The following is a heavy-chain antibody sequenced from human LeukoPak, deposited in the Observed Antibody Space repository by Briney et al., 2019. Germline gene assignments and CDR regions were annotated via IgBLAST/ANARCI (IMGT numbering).Heavy chain of an antibody. D-gene: IGHD3-10*01. CDR1: GGSISSGSYY. CDR3: ARGGVYYYYYMGV. CDR2: IYTSGST. J-gene: IGHJ6*03. Sequence: SETLSLTCTVSGGSISSGSYYWSWIRQPAGKGLEWIGRIYTSGSTNYNPSLKSRVTISVDTSKNQFSPKLSSVTAADTAVYCCARGGVYYYYYMGVWGKGTTVTVSS. V-gene: IGHV4-61*02.